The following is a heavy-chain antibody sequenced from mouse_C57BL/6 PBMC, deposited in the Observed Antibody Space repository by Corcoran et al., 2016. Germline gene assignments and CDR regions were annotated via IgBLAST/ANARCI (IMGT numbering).Heavy chain of an antibody. D-gene: IGHD2-3*01. CDR2: IYPGSGNT. CDR1: GYTFTDYY. J-gene: IGHJ1*03. CDR3: ARGYYLYWYFDV. Sequence: QVQLKQSGAELVRPGASVKLSCKASGYTFTDYYINWVKQRPGQGLEWIARIYPGSGNTYYNEKFKGKATLTAEKSSSTAYMQLSSLTSEDSAVYFCARGYYLYWYFDVCGTATTVTVSS. V-gene: IGHV1-76*01.